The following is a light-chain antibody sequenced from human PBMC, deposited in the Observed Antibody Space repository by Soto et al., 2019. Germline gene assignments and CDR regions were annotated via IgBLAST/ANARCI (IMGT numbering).Light chain of an antibody. J-gene: IGLJ1*01. CDR3: NSSSSTFV. CDR2: EVS. Sequence: QSALTQPASVSGSPGQSITISCTGTSSDVGGYNYVSWYQHHPGKAPELMMYEVSNRPSGVSNRFSGSRSGNTASLTISGLQSEDEAEYYCNSSSSTFVFGTGTKVTVL. V-gene: IGLV2-14*01. CDR1: SSDVGGYNY.